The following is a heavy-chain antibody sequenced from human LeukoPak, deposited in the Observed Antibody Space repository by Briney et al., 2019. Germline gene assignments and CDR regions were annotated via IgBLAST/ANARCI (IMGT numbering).Heavy chain of an antibody. CDR3: AKDSLPSYGGYFDY. J-gene: IGHJ4*02. D-gene: IGHD3-16*01. V-gene: IGHV3-23*01. CDR1: GLTFSTYA. CDR2: ISATGSTT. Sequence: GGSLRLSCTASGLTFSTYALSWVRQTPGKGLEWLSVISATGSTTYYADSVRGRFTISRDNSKNTLYLQMNSLRAEDTALYYCAKDSLPSYGGYFDYWGQGTLVTVSS.